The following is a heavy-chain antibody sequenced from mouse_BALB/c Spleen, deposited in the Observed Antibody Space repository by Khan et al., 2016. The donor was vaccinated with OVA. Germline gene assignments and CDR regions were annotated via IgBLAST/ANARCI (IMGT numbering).Heavy chain of an antibody. CDR2: INPSNGYT. D-gene: IGHD2-14*01. CDR1: GYTFTSYT. CDR3: VRDGAYHRNDGWFAY. V-gene: IGHV1-4*01. J-gene: IGHJ3*01. Sequence: QVRLQQSGAELARPGASVKMSCKASGYTFTSYTIHWIKLRPGQGLEWIGYINPSNGYTNYNQKFKDKATLTADKFSTTAFMELSSLTSDDSALYNCVRDGAYHRNDGWFAYWGQGTLVTVSA.